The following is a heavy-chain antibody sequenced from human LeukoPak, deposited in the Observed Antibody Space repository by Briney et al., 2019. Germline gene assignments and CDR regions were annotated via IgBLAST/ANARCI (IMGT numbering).Heavy chain of an antibody. D-gene: IGHD1-26*01. CDR2: ISAYNGNT. J-gene: IGHJ3*02. CDR3: AGAYSGSPYDAFDI. V-gene: IGHV1-18*01. CDR1: GGTFSSYA. Sequence: ASVKVSCKASGGTFSSYAISWVRQAPGQGLEWMGWISAYNGNTNYAQKLQGRVTMTTDTSTSTAYMELRSLRSDDTAVYYCAGAYSGSPYDAFDIWGQGTMVTVSS.